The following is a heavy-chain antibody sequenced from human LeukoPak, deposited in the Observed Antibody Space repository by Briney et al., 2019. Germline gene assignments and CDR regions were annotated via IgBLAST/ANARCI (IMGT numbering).Heavy chain of an antibody. CDR3: ARGGPILRGWFDP. CDR2: INHSGST. D-gene: IGHD2/OR15-2a*01. Sequence: PSETLSLTCAVYGGSFSGYYWSWIRQPPGKGLEWIGEINHSGSTNYNPSLKSRVTISVDTSKNQFSLKLSSVTAADTAVYYCARGGPILRGWFDPWGQGTLVTASS. V-gene: IGHV4-34*01. CDR1: GGSFSGYY. J-gene: IGHJ5*02.